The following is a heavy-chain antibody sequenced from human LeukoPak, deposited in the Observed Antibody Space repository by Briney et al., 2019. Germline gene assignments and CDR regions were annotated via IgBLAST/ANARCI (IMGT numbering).Heavy chain of an antibody. V-gene: IGHV3-66*04. J-gene: IGHJ4*02. CDR3: TRRGYGDYAPFDY. CDR2: IYSGGTT. Sequence: GGSLRLSCAISGFTVNSNYMSWVRQAPGKGLEWVSFIYSGGTTYYADSVKGRFTISSDNSKNTLYLQMNSLRAEDTAVYYCTRRGYGDYAPFDYWGQGTLVTVSS. CDR1: GFTVNSNY. D-gene: IGHD4-17*01.